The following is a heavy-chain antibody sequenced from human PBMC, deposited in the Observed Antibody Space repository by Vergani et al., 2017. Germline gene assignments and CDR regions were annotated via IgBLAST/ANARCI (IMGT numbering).Heavy chain of an antibody. V-gene: IGHV3-23*01. CDR1: GFTFSSYS. D-gene: IGHD3-9*01. CDR3: AKIPHFGWLLLTILFDY. Sequence: EVQLLESGGGLVQPGGSLRLPCAASGFTFSSYSMSWVRQAPGKGLEWVSAISGSGGSTYYADSVKGLFTISRDNSKNTLYLQMNSLRAEDTAVYYCAKIPHFGWLLLTILFDYWGQGTLVTVSS. CDR2: ISGSGGST. J-gene: IGHJ4*02.